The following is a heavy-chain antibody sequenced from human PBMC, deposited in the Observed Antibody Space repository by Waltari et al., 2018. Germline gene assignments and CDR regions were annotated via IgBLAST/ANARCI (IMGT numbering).Heavy chain of an antibody. V-gene: IGHV4-4*02. D-gene: IGHD2-15*01. CDR3: ARDRGRGIYLDS. Sequence: QLQLQESGPGLVKPSGTLSLTCAVSGDSMSSTDWWSWVRQPPGKGLEGVGQVQRSGRTNFNPSFASRVTMSFDTYNNQFSLKVTSVTAADSAVYYCARDRGRGIYLDSWGPGTLVTVS. CDR2: VQRSGRT. J-gene: IGHJ4*02. CDR1: GDSMSSTDW.